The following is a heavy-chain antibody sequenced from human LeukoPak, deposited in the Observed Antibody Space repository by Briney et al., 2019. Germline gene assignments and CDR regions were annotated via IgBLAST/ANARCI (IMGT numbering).Heavy chain of an antibody. CDR3: AKSSVGGYVNWFDP. CDR2: ISGSGATA. D-gene: IGHD3-16*01. V-gene: IGHV3-23*01. CDR1: GFTFSNYA. J-gene: IGHJ5*02. Sequence: GGSLRLSCAASGFTFSNYAMSWVRQTPGKGLEWVSGISGSGATAYYADSVKGRFTISRDNSKNTLYLQMNSLRAEDTAVYYCAKSSVGGYVNWFDPWGQGTLVTVSS.